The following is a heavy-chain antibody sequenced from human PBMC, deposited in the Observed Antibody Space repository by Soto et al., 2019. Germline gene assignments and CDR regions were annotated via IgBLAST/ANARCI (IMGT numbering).Heavy chain of an antibody. Sequence: GGSLRLSCAASGFTLSAYWMHWVRQAPGRGLEWVSRLSSDGFGTAYADSVKGRFHISRDNARNTLFLQMNGLRAEDTAVYYCARDLGGPDYWGRGTLVTVSS. D-gene: IGHD3-16*01. CDR1: GFTLSAYW. CDR3: ARDLGGPDY. V-gene: IGHV3-74*03. CDR2: LSSDGFGT. J-gene: IGHJ4*02.